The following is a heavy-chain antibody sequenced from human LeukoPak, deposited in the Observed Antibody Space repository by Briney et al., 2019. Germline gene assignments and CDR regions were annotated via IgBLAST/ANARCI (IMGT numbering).Heavy chain of an antibody. Sequence: PSETLSLTCTVSGASISSTTYYWGWIRQPPGKGLEWIGSIYYSGITYHNPSLKSRVTISVDTSNNQFSLKMSSVTAADTAVYFCARHQEGMVRGVLYYMDVWGKGTTVIISS. V-gene: IGHV4-39*01. D-gene: IGHD3-10*01. CDR3: ARHQEGMVRGVLYYMDV. CDR2: IYYSGIT. J-gene: IGHJ6*03. CDR1: GASISSTTYY.